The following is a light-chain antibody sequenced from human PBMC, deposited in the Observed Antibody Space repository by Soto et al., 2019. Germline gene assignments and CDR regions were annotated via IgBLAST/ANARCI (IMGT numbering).Light chain of an antibody. J-gene: IGLJ2*01. CDR3: SSFTSSSTLEVL. V-gene: IGLV2-14*01. CDR1: SSDVGGYNY. Sequence: QSVLTQPASVSGSPGQSITISCTGTSSDVGGYNYVFWYQQHPGKAPKLMIYDVSNRPSGVSNRFSGSKSGNTASLTISGLQAEDEADYYCSSFTSSSTLEVLFGGGTKLPS. CDR2: DVS.